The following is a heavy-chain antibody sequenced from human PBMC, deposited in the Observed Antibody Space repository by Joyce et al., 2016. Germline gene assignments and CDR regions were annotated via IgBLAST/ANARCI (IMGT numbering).Heavy chain of an antibody. D-gene: IGHD1-26*01. Sequence: QVQLVQSGAEVKKPGASVKVSCKASGYTFTNYYMDGVRQAPGQGLEWMGIINPSGGSKSDEQKFQGRGTVTRDTSTSTVYMELSSLRSEDTAVYYCARDEIMWELLRAYYSNGMDVWGQGTTVTVSS. CDR2: INPSGGSK. CDR1: GYTFTNYY. J-gene: IGHJ6*02. CDR3: ARDEIMWELLRAYYSNGMDV. V-gene: IGHV1-46*01.